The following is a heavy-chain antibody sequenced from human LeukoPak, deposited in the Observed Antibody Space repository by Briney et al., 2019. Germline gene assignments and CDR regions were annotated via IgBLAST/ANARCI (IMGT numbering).Heavy chain of an antibody. Sequence: SKTLSLTCTVSGGSISSYYWSWIRQPPGKGLEWIGYIYYSGSTNYNPSLKSRVTISVDTSKNQFSLKLSSVTAADTAVYYCARRVDTGDYYYGMDVWGQGTTVTVSS. CDR2: IYYSGST. CDR3: ARRVDTGDYYYGMDV. V-gene: IGHV4-59*08. D-gene: IGHD1-1*01. J-gene: IGHJ6*02. CDR1: GGSISSYY.